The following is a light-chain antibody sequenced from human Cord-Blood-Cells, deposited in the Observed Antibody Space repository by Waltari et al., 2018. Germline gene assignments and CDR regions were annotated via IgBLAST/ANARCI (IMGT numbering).Light chain of an antibody. CDR1: SSDVGGYNY. CDR2: EVS. Sequence: QSALTQPPSASGSPGQSVTISCTGTSSDVGGYNYVSWYQQHPGKAPKLLIYEVSKLPSGAPDRFSGSKSGNTASLTVSGLLAEDEADYYCSSYAGSNNVVFGGGTKLTVL. CDR3: SSYAGSNNVV. V-gene: IGLV2-8*01. J-gene: IGLJ2*01.